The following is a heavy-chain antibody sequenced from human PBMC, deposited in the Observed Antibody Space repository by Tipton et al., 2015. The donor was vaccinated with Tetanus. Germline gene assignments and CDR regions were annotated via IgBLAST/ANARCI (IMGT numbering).Heavy chain of an antibody. CDR3: ARDDGYTGLTS. Sequence: TLSLTCTVSGGSISSYYWSWIRQPPGKGLEWIGYNYYSGSTNYNPSLKSRVTISADTTKNLFSLKLRSVNAADAAVYFCARDDGYTGLTSWGQGGLVAVST. V-gene: IGHV4-59*01. CDR2: NYYSGST. CDR1: GGSISSYY. J-gene: IGHJ5*02. D-gene: IGHD5-24*01.